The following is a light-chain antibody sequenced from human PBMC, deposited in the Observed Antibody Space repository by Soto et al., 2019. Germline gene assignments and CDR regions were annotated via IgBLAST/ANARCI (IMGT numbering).Light chain of an antibody. Sequence: QSVLTQPPSVSGAPGQRVTISCTGSSSNIGAGYDVHWYQQLPGTGPKLLIYANSNRPSGVADRFSGSKSGTSASLAITGLQAEDEADYYCQSYDTSLSVVFGGGTKLTVL. CDR3: QSYDTSLSVV. V-gene: IGLV1-40*01. J-gene: IGLJ2*01. CDR1: SSNIGAGYD. CDR2: ANS.